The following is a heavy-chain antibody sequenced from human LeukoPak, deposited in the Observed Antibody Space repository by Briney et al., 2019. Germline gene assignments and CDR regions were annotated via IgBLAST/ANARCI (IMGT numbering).Heavy chain of an antibody. V-gene: IGHV1-2*02. J-gene: IGHJ6*03. D-gene: IGHD1-7*01. CDR2: TNPNSGGT. CDR1: GYTFTGYY. Sequence: ASVKVSCKASGYTFTGYYMHWVRQAPGQGLEWMGWTNPNSGGTNYAQKFQGRVTMTRDTSISTAYMELSRLRSDDTAVYYCARDGRYNWNYSFYYYYMDVWGKGTTVTVSS. CDR3: ARDGRYNWNYSFYYYYMDV.